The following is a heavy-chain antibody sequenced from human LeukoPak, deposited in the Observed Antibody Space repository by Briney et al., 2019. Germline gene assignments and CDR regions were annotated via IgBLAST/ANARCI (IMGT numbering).Heavy chain of an antibody. Sequence: SETLSLTCAVSGGSFSGYYWSWIRQPPGKGLEWIGEINHSGSTNYNPSIKSRVTTSVDTSKTQFSLKLSSVTAADTAVYYCATLRGSSSAVFDYWGQGTLVTVS. CDR1: GGSFSGYY. CDR3: ATLRGSSSAVFDY. CDR2: INHSGST. D-gene: IGHD2-2*01. J-gene: IGHJ4*02. V-gene: IGHV4-34*01.